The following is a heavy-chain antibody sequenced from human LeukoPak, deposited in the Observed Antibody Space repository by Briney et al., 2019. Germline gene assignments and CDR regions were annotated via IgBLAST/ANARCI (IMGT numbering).Heavy chain of an antibody. Sequence: ASVKVSCKASGYTFTSYGISWVRQAPGQGLEWMGWISAYNGNTNYAQKFQGRVTMTRDTSISTAYMELSSLRSEDTAVYYCARVTGSIDYWGQGTLVTVSS. CDR2: ISAYNGNT. V-gene: IGHV1-18*01. J-gene: IGHJ4*02. CDR1: GYTFTSYG. D-gene: IGHD1-26*01. CDR3: ARVTGSIDY.